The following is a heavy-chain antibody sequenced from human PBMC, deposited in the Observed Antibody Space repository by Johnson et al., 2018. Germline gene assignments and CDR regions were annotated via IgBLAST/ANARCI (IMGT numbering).Heavy chain of an antibody. Sequence: VQLVESGAEVKKPGASXKVSCKASGYTFTNYDLSWVRQAPGQGPEWMGWLTPHPCQRGYAQKFQGRLTLTRDTSVNTAYMELNRLTSEDTAVYFCARTLVVLTPYCMDVWGQGTTVIISS. CDR2: LTPHPCQR. D-gene: IGHD2-21*01. CDR1: GYTFTNYD. CDR3: ARTLVVLTPYCMDV. J-gene: IGHJ6*02. V-gene: IGHV1-8*01.